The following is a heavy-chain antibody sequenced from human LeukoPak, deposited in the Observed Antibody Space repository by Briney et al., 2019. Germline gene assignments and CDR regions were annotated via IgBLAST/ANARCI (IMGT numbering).Heavy chain of an antibody. V-gene: IGHV3-48*04. CDR3: ARVVVADYYYMDV. J-gene: IGHJ6*03. Sequence: GGSLRLSCAASGFTFSSYSMNWVHQAPGKGLEWVSYISSSSSTIYYADSVKGRFTISRDNAKNSLYLQMNSLRAEDTAVYYCARVVVADYYYMDVWGKGTTVTVSS. D-gene: IGHD3-22*01. CDR1: GFTFSSYS. CDR2: ISSSSSTI.